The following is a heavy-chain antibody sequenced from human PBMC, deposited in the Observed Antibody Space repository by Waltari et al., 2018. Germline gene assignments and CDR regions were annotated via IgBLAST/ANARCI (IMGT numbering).Heavy chain of an antibody. CDR1: GFAFSRFW. CDR3: TRDSPSWI. J-gene: IGHJ3*02. Sequence: EGQLVESGGGLVQPGGSLKLSCAASGFAFSRFWMHWVRQGPGQGLGWVSRINREASDTSYADSVRGRFTVSRDNAKNMVYLQMKSLRAEDTAIYYCTRDSPSWIWGQGTMVSVSS. V-gene: IGHV3-74*01. CDR2: INREASDT.